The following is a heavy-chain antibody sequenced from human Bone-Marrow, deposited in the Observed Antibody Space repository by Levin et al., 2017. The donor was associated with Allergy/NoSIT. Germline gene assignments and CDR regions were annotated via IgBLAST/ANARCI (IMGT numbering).Heavy chain of an antibody. D-gene: IGHD6-13*01. V-gene: IGHV3-23*01. J-gene: IGHJ4*02. Sequence: PGGSLRLSCAASGFIFNNYAMSWVRQAPGRGLEWVSAISGTGGSTYYADSVKGRFTISRDNSKNTLYLQMNSLRAEDTAVYYCAKGYSSNYDGIFDYWGQGTLVTVSS. CDR1: GFIFNNYA. CDR3: AKGYSSNYDGIFDY. CDR2: ISGTGGST.